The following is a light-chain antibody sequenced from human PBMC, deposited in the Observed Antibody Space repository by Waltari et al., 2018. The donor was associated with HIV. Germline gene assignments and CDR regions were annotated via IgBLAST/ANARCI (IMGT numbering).Light chain of an antibody. J-gene: IGLJ3*02. CDR2: EDT. CDR1: SSAIGAYDS. V-gene: IGLV2-8*01. CDR3: SSYGDSLRVL. Sequence: QSALPQPPSASRSLGQSVTISCTGSSSAIGAYDSVSWFQQPPRSAPKLLLYEDTRRPSIASKRFSGSRSGSTAFLTVAGLQPDDEATYFCSSYGDSLRVLFGGGTNVTVL.